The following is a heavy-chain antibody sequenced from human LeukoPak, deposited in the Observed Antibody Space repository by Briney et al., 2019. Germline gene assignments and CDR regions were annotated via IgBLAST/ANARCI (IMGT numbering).Heavy chain of an antibody. J-gene: IGHJ4*02. CDR2: ISSSSYI. V-gene: IGHV3-21*01. CDR3: AGGWVYYDSSGYYSLSPFDY. Sequence: GGSLRLSCAASGFTFSSYSMNWVRQAPGKGLEWVSSISSSSYIYYADSVKGRFTISRDNAKNSLYLQMNSLRAEDTAVYYCAGGWVYYDSSGYYSLSPFDYWGQGTLVTVSP. D-gene: IGHD3-22*01. CDR1: GFTFSSYS.